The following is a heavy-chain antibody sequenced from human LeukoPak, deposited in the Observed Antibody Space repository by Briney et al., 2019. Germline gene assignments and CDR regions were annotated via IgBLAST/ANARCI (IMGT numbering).Heavy chain of an antibody. CDR2: IDYSGYT. CDR3: ARDAAYGSGSYRFDY. D-gene: IGHD3-10*01. J-gene: IGHJ4*02. CDR1: GDSIRSYY. Sequence: LSETLSLTCSVSGDSIRSYYWSWIRQSPGKGLEWIGYIDYSGYTNYNPSLKSRVTISVDTSKNQFSLKVTSVTAADTAVYYCARDAAYGSGSYRFDYWGQGTRVTVSS. V-gene: IGHV4-59*01.